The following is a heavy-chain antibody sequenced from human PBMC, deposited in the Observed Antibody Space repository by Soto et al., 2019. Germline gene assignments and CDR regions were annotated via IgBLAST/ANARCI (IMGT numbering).Heavy chain of an antibody. J-gene: IGHJ5*02. CDR2: INPDNGNT. CDR1: GYTFTSYA. Sequence: ASVKVSCKASGYTFTSYAMHWVRQAPGQRLEWMGWINPDNGNTKSSQKFQDRVIITRDTSASTAYMDLSSLRSEDTAVYYCARGIATGQLDPWGQGTLVTVSS. CDR3: ARGIATGQLDP. V-gene: IGHV1-3*01. D-gene: IGHD2-15*01.